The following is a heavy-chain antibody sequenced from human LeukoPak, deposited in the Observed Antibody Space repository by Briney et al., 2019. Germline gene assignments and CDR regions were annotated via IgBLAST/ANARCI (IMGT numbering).Heavy chain of an antibody. CDR2: ISGSGANT. Sequence: PGGSLTLSCAASGFTFSNYAMTWVRQAPGKGLEWVSVISGSGANTDYAESVKGRFTISRDNSKNTLSLQMNSLRAEDTAVYYCAKVVGTGTTPTDYWGQGTLVTVSS. CDR1: GFTFSNYA. V-gene: IGHV3-23*01. D-gene: IGHD1-1*01. J-gene: IGHJ4*02. CDR3: AKVVGTGTTPTDY.